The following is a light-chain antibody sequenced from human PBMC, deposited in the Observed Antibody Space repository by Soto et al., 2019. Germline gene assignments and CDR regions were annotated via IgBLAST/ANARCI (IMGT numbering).Light chain of an antibody. Sequence: AIQMTQSPSSLSASVGDTVTFTCRASQAIRTDLGWFQQRPWKPPNLLSYGISILQTGVPSRFSGSGSGTDFPLTISGLQPEDFATYYCLHDALFPYSFGEGTRLDI. CDR3: LHDALFPYS. CDR2: GIS. V-gene: IGKV1-6*01. CDR1: QAIRTD. J-gene: IGKJ2*03.